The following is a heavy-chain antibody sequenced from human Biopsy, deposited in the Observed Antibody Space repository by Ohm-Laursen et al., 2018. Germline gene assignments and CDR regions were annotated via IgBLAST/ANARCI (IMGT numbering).Heavy chain of an antibody. J-gene: IGHJ4*02. CDR1: GFDFSDYS. V-gene: IGHV3-21*04. Sequence: SLRLSCAASGFDFSDYSMSWVRQAPGKGLEWVSSVTTTSSYIYYADSVKGRFTISRDNSRNTLYLQMNSLTAEDTALYHCAKRMFSFDSRDIFDYWGQGSLVTVTS. CDR2: VTTTSSYI. CDR3: AKRMFSFDSRDIFDY. D-gene: IGHD3-22*01.